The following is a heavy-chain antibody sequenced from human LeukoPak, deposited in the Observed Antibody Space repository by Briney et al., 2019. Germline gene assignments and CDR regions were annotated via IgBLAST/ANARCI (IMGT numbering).Heavy chain of an antibody. CDR1: GFTFSSYA. D-gene: IGHD6-19*01. V-gene: IGHV3-23*01. J-gene: IGHJ4*02. CDR3: ARFSSGWYVGSDY. Sequence: GGSLRLSCAASGFTFSSYAMSWVRQAPGKGLEWVSAISGSGGSTSYADSVKGRFTISRDNAKNTLYLQMNSLRAEDTAAYYCARFSSGWYVGSDYWGQGTLVTVSS. CDR2: ISGSGGST.